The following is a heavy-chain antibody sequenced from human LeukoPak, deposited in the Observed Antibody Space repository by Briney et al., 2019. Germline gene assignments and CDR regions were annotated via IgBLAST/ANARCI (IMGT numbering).Heavy chain of an antibody. Sequence: GGSLRLSCAASGFTSSEYTMYWVRQAPGKGLEWVSGISVSDDSTYYADSVKGRFTMSRDNSNNMLYLQMNSLRAEDTAVYYCAKDRFCSSTNCPYDQWGQGTLVTVSS. J-gene: IGHJ5*02. CDR3: AKDRFCSSTNCPYDQ. CDR2: ISVSDDST. D-gene: IGHD2-2*01. CDR1: GFTSSEYT. V-gene: IGHV3-23*01.